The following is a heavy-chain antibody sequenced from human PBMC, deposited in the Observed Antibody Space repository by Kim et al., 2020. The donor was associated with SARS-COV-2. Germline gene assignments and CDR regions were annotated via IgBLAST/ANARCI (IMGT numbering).Heavy chain of an antibody. D-gene: IGHD1-26*01. CDR1: GFSFSTSW. V-gene: IGHV3-7*01. CDR3: ARDRGWGANDY. J-gene: IGHJ4*02. CDR2: MKGDGSVE. Sequence: GGSLRLSCAASGFSFSTSWMSWVRQAPGKGLEWVGMMKGDGSVEYYVDSVKGRFTISRDNAKNSLYLQMNSLRAEDTAVYYCARDRGWGANDYWGQGALV.